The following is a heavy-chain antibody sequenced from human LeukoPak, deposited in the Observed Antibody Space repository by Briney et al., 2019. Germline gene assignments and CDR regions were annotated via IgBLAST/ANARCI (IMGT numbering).Heavy chain of an antibody. D-gene: IGHD2-21*01. Sequence: PGGSLRLSCAASGFTFTDYVMSWVRQAPGKGLEWVSTISRTGDLTYYEDSVKGRFTISRDNSANTLYLQMNSLRDDDTAVYYCARAQISGRCPGGNCYSGYWGRGTLVTVSS. CDR2: ISRTGDLT. CDR3: ARAQISGRCPGGNCYSGY. J-gene: IGHJ4*02. CDR1: GFTFTDYV. V-gene: IGHV3-23*01.